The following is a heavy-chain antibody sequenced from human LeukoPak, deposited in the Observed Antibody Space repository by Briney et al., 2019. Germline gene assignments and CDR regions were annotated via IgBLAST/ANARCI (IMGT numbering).Heavy chain of an antibody. J-gene: IGHJ3*02. CDR1: GGTFSSYA. D-gene: IGHD3-22*01. CDR2: IIPIFGTA. V-gene: IGHV1-69*13. CDR3: ARNKGEYYYDSSGYRDAFDI. Sequence: SVKVSCKASGGTFSSYAISWVRQAPGQGLEWMGGIIPIFGTANYAQKFQGRVTITADESTSTAYMELSSQRSEDTAVYNCARNKGEYYYDSSGYRDAFDIWGQGTMVTVSS.